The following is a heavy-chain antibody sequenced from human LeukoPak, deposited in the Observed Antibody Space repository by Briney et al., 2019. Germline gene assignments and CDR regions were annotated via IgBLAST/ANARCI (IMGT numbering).Heavy chain of an antibody. J-gene: IGHJ4*02. V-gene: IGHV3-30*03. CDR3: GRGEWELLVSY. CDR1: RFTFSSYV. CDR2: ISGDGSNK. D-gene: IGHD1-26*01. Sequence: GGALRLSPAASRFTFSSYVMHGGRPAPGKGLEWVAAISGDGSNKYYADSGKGRFTISRENSKTTLYLKMNGLRAEDTAVYYCGRGEWELLVSYWGQGTLVTVSS.